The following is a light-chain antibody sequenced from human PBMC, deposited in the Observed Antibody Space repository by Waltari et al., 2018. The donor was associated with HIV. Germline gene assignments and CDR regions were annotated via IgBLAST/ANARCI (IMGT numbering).Light chain of an antibody. CDR3: SSYSARGFVA. CDR2: VVY. Sequence: HSALTQPASVSGSPGQSITISCTGPTSDFDTFNFFYWYQQSPGRAPKLIIFVVYSRPSVVSERFPGSKSGDTASLTISALRAEDEADYFCSSYSARGFVAFGGGTKVTVL. CDR1: TSDFDTFNF. J-gene: IGLJ3*02. V-gene: IGLV2-14*01.